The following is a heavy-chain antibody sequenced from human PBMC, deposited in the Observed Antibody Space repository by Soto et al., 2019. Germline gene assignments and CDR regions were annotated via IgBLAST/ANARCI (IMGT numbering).Heavy chain of an antibody. CDR2: FDPEDGET. J-gene: IGHJ4*02. V-gene: IGHV1-24*01. CDR3: ATTATKDTAIDY. Sequence: ASVEVSCKVSGYTLTELSMHWVRQAPGKGLEWMGGFDPEDGETIYAQKFQGRVTMTEDTSTDTAYMELSSLRSEDTAVYYCATTATKDTAIDYWGQGTLVTVSS. D-gene: IGHD5-18*01. CDR1: GYTLTELS.